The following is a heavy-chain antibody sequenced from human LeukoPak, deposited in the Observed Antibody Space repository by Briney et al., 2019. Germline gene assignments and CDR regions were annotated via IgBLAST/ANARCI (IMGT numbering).Heavy chain of an antibody. CDR2: ISYDGSNK. D-gene: IGHD3-22*01. CDR3: AKAPFHYYDSSGYLD. V-gene: IGHV3-30*18. J-gene: IGHJ4*02. Sequence: GGSLRLSCAASGFTFSSYGMHWVRQAPGKGLEWVAVISYDGSNKYYADSVKGRFTISRVNSKNTLYLQMNSLRAEDTAVYYCAKAPFHYYDSSGYLDWGQGTLVTVSS. CDR1: GFTFSSYG.